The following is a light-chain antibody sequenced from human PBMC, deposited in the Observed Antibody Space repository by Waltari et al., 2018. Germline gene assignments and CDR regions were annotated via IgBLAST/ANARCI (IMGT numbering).Light chain of an antibody. CDR3: QQRSTWPLT. V-gene: IGKV3-11*01. CDR2: EAS. CDR1: QSVSSY. J-gene: IGKJ4*01. Sequence: EIVLTQSPATLSLSPGERATLSCRASQSVSSYLAWYQQKHGQAPRLLIYEASDRATGSPARFSGSGAGTEFTLTISSLEPEDFAVYYCQQRSTWPLTFGGGTKVEIK.